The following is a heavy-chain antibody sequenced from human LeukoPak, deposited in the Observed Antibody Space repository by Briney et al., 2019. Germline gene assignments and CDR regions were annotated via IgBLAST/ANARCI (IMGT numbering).Heavy chain of an antibody. J-gene: IGHJ4*02. Sequence: PSETLSLTCTVSGGSIGTSTYYWSWIRQPPGKGLEWIGTVYYSGTTYYNPSLKSRVTISVDTSKNQFSLKLSSVTVADTAVYYCARHKPKYLYYFDYWGQGTLVTVSS. CDR3: ARHKPKYLYYFDY. CDR1: GGSIGTSTYY. V-gene: IGHV4-39*01. CDR2: VYYSGTT. D-gene: IGHD2-2*02.